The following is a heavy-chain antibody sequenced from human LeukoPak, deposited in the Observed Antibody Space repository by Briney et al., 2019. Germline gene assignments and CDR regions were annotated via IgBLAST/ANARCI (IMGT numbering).Heavy chain of an antibody. CDR2: INHSGST. Sequence: SETLSLTCAVYGGSFSGYYWSWIRQPPGKGLEWIGEINHSGSTNYNPSLKSRVTISVDTSKNQFSLKLSSVTAADTAVYYCARGSRTKMATMSWYWYFDLWGRGTLVTVSS. D-gene: IGHD5-24*01. CDR1: GGSFSGYY. J-gene: IGHJ2*01. CDR3: ARGSRTKMATMSWYWYFDL. V-gene: IGHV4-34*01.